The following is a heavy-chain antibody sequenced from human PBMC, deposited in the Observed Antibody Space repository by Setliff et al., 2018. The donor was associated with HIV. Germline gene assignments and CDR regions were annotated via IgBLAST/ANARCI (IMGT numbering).Heavy chain of an antibody. CDR1: GFTFTSYG. CDR3: ARAERGYSYGPGDY. CDR2: ISTYSGHT. J-gene: IGHJ4*02. D-gene: IGHD5-18*01. Sequence: ASVKVSCKTSGFTFTSYGITWVRQAPGQGLEWMGWISTYSGHTNYAQKLQGRVNMTTDTFTSTAYMELRSLRSDDTAVYYCARAERGYSYGPGDYWGQGTLVTVSS. V-gene: IGHV1-18*01.